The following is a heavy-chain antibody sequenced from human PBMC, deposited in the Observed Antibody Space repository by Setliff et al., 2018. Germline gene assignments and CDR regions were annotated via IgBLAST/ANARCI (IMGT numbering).Heavy chain of an antibody. Sequence: RGESLKISCKGSGYSFTTYWIGWVRQMPGKGLELMGIIYPADSDPRYSTSFQGQVTISVDKSISTVYLHWSSLKASDTAMYYCARSPLDDAFDIWGQGAMVTVSS. CDR3: ARSPLDDAFDI. V-gene: IGHV5-51*01. CDR2: IYPADSDP. J-gene: IGHJ3*02. CDR1: GYSFTTYW.